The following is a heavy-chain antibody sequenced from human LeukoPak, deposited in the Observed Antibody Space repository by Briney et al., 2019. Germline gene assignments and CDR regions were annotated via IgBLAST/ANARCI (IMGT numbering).Heavy chain of an antibody. D-gene: IGHD1-26*01. Sequence: RASVKVSCKASGYTFTSYDINWVRQATGQGLEWMGWMNPNSGNTGYAQKFQGRVTMTRSTSASTAYMELTNLTSEDTAVYFCARSSVGVRRRTDGWGQGTLVTVSS. V-gene: IGHV1-8*01. CDR2: MNPNSGNT. J-gene: IGHJ4*02. CDR1: GYTFTSYD. CDR3: ARSSVGVRRRTDG.